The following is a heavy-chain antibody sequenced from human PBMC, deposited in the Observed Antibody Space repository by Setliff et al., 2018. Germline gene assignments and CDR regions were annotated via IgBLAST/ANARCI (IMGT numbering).Heavy chain of an antibody. CDR2: SIPMYRTT. J-gene: IGHJ4*02. V-gene: IGHV1-69*05. CDR1: GGTFSRYA. Sequence: SVKVSCKASGGTFSRYAISWVRQAPGQGLEWMGGSIPMYRTTKYAQKFQGRVTITTDESTTTAYMELSSLGSEDTAVYYCATGPDIGEFGGNYFNYWGQGTLVTVSS. D-gene: IGHD2-15*01. CDR3: ATGPDIGEFGGNYFNY.